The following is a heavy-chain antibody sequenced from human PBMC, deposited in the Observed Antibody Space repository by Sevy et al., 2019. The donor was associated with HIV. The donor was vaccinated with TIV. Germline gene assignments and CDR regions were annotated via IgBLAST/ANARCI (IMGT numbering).Heavy chain of an antibody. Sequence: GESLKISCAASGFTFSSYAMSWVRQAPGKGLEWVSAISGSGGSTYYAYSVKGRFTISRDNSKNTLYLQMNSLRAEDTAVYYCANYDFWSGYYLTGGYWGQGTLVTVSS. V-gene: IGHV3-23*01. CDR2: ISGSGGST. CDR1: GFTFSSYA. CDR3: ANYDFWSGYYLTGGY. D-gene: IGHD3-3*01. J-gene: IGHJ4*02.